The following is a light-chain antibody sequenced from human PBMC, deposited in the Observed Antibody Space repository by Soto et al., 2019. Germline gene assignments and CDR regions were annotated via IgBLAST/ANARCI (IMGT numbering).Light chain of an antibody. CDR3: QQGYSSPIT. J-gene: IGKJ5*01. CDR1: QNIGSY. CDR2: TAS. V-gene: IGKV1-39*01. Sequence: DIQMTQSPSSLSASVGDRVTISCRASQNIGSYLHWYQQSTGKAPKLLIYTASSLQSVVPPRFSGSQSATDFTLTINSLQPEDLATYYCQQGYSSPITFGQGTILEI.